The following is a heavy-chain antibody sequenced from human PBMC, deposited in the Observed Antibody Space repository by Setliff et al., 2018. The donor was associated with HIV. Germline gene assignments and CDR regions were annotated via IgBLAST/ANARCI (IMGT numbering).Heavy chain of an antibody. CDR3: ARSPSYRSSWEYYFDY. CDR1: GGSISDYH. J-gene: IGHJ4*02. D-gene: IGHD6-13*01. Sequence: PSETPSLTCTVSGGSISDYHWNWLRQTPGKGLEWIGYIYTSRGTNYNHSLRTRVIISVDTSNQFSLKLSSVTAADAAVYYCARSPSYRSSWEYYFDYWGQGILVTVSS. V-gene: IGHV4-4*09. CDR2: IYTSRGT.